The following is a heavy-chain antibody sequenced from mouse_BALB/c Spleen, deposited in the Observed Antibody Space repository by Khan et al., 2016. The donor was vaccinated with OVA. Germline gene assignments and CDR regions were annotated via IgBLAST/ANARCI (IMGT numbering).Heavy chain of an antibody. V-gene: IGHV1-77*01. D-gene: IGHD2-13*01. CDR1: GYTFTDYY. CDR3: ASSVIGSFAY. CDR2: IYPGSGNT. Sequence: QVQLQQSGAELARPGASVKLSCKASGYTFTDYYINWVKQRTGQGLEWIGEIYPGSGNTYYNEKFKDKATLTADKSSSTAFMQLNSLTSEDSSVXFCASSVIGSFAYWGPGTLVTVSA. J-gene: IGHJ3*01.